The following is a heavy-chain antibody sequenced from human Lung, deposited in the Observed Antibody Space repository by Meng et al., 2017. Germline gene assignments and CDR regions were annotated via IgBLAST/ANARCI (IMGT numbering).Heavy chain of an antibody. CDR3: ARDGGSGSYGAFNI. CDR1: GFTFSGYW. D-gene: IGHD1-26*01. V-gene: IGHV3-74*03. J-gene: IGHJ3*02. CDR2: INSDGSSI. Sequence: EVARLVSGEGLVLPRGSLRLSCAVSGFTFSGYWMHWVRQAPGKGLVWVSRINSDGSSITYADSVKGRFTTSRDNVKNTLYLQMNSLRVEDTAVYYCARDGGSGSYGAFNIWGPGTMVTVSS.